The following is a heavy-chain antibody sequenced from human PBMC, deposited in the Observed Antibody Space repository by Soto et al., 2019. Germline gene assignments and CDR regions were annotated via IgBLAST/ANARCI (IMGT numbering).Heavy chain of an antibody. CDR1: GYTFTGSG. D-gene: IGHD2-15*01. CDR2: ISVFNGNT. CDR3: GRDGSGGIIDS. Sequence: QVQLVQSGAEVKKPGASVKVSCKTSGYTFTGSGINWVRQAPGHGLEWMGWISVFNGNTKYGQNIQDRIIMTTDTSTSTAYMGLRSLRSDDTAVYFCGRDGSGGIIDSWGQGTMLIVSS. V-gene: IGHV1-18*01. J-gene: IGHJ3*01.